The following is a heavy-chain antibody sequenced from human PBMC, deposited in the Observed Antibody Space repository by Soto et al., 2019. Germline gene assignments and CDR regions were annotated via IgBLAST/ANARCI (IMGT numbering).Heavy chain of an antibody. CDR1: GFTFSSYW. Sequence: EVQLVESGGGLVQPGGSLRLSCAASGFTFSSYWMSWVRQAPGKGLEWVANIKQDGSEKYYVDSVKGRFTISRDNAKNSLYLQMNGLRAEDTAVYYCADAGGSYRRPDYGGYWGQGTLVTVSS. CDR3: ADAGGSYRRPDYGGY. CDR2: IKQDGSEK. J-gene: IGHJ4*02. D-gene: IGHD3-16*02. V-gene: IGHV3-7*01.